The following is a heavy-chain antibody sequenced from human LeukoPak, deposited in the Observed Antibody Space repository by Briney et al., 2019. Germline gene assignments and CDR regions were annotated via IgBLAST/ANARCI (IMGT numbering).Heavy chain of an antibody. CDR2: INSDASST. V-gene: IGHV3-74*01. CDR3: ATSLYSGTKLDY. Sequence: GGSLRRSCAASGFTYSNYWMHWVRQTPGKGLVWVSRINSDASSTSYADSVKGRFTISRDRAKNTLYLQMNGLRADDTAVYYCATSLYSGTKLDYWGQGTLVTVSS. CDR1: GFTYSNYW. J-gene: IGHJ4*02. D-gene: IGHD1-26*01.